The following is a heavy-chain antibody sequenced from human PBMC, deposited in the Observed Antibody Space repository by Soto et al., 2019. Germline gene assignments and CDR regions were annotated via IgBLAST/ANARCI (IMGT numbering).Heavy chain of an antibody. J-gene: IGHJ4*02. CDR1: GGSFSGYY. Sequence: SETLSLTCAVYGGSFSGYYWCWIRQLPGKGLEWIGYIHYTGNTIYNPSLESRPTMSVVTSKNQFSLNLSSVSAADTAIYYCARVASGSWVHPYHFDSWGQETLVTSPQ. CDR3: ARVASGSWVHPYHFDS. CDR2: IHYTGNT. V-gene: IGHV4-34*09. D-gene: IGHD3-10*01.